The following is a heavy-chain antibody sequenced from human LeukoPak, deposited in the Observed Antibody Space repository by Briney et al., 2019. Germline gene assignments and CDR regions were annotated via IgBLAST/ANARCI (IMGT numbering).Heavy chain of an antibody. J-gene: IGHJ4*02. CDR1: GFTFSSYA. D-gene: IGHD3-22*01. CDR2: ISGSGGST. CDR3: AKGAPYYYGSSGYYYSFGY. V-gene: IGHV3-23*01. Sequence: PGGSLRLSGAASGFTFSSYAMSWVRQARGKGLEWVSAISGSGGSTYYADSVKGRFTISRDNSKNTLYLQMNSLRAEDTAVYYCAKGAPYYYGSSGYYYSFGYWGQGTLVTASS.